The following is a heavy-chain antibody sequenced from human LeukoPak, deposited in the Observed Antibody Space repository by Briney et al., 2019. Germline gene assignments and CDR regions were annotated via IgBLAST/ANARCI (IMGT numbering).Heavy chain of an antibody. D-gene: IGHD6-13*01. CDR3: ASSHSSSPTYPYYFDY. J-gene: IGHJ4*02. V-gene: IGHV1-69*04. CDR1: GGTFSSYA. CDR2: IIPILGIA. Sequence: ASVKVSCKASGGTFSSYAISWVRQAPGQGLEWMGRIIPILGIANYAQKFQGRVTITADKSTSTAYMELSSLRSEDTAVYYCASSHSSSPTYPYYFDYWGQGTLVTVSS.